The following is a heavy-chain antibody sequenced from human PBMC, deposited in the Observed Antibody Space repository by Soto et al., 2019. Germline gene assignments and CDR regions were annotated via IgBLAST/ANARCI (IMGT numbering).Heavy chain of an antibody. CDR1: GYTFTNFG. CDR3: ARWWTRIDY. CDR2: ISAYNGNT. D-gene: IGHD2-15*01. V-gene: IGHV1-18*01. J-gene: IGHJ4*02. Sequence: QVQLVQSGAEVKKPGASVKVSCKASGYTFTNFGISWVRQAPGQGLEWMGWISAYNGNTNYAQNFQGRVTMTTDTSTSTGYMELRSLSSDDTAVYYCARWWTRIDYWGQGTLVTVSS.